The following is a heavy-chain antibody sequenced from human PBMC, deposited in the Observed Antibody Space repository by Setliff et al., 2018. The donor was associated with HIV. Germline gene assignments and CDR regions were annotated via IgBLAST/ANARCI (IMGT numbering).Heavy chain of an antibody. Sequence: GGSLRLSCAVSGFRISNYWMDWVRQAPGKGLEWVATIKQDGSEIYYMDSVKGRFTISRDNARTSLFLEMRSLRDEDTAVYLCANLWELGAWGQGTLVTVSS. J-gene: IGHJ5*02. CDR2: IKQDGSEI. V-gene: IGHV3-7*03. CDR1: GFRISNYW. D-gene: IGHD3-16*01. CDR3: ANLWELGA.